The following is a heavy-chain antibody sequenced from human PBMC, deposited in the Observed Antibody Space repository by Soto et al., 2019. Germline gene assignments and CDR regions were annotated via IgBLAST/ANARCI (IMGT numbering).Heavy chain of an antibody. D-gene: IGHD4-4*01. J-gene: IGHJ6*02. CDR2: INPDGGGT. V-gene: IGHV1-46*01. Sequence: QVQLVQSGAEVKKPGASVKVSCKASGYTFTSYYMHWVRLAPGQGLEWMGIINPDGGGTSYAQQFQDRVIMTRDTSTRTVYMEMSTLRSEDTAVYYCAVGGNYLSMDVWGQGTTVTVSS. CDR3: AVGGNYLSMDV. CDR1: GYTFTSYY.